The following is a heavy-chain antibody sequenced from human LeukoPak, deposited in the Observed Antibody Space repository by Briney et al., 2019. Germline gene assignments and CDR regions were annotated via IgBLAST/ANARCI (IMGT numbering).Heavy chain of an antibody. J-gene: IGHJ4*02. CDR1: GGSVSSGSYY. Sequence: PSETLSLTCTVSGGSVSSGSYYWSWIRQPPGKGLEWIAYIYYSGSTNYNPSLKSRVTISVDTSKNQFSLKLSSVTAADTAVYYCARAGKGCSSTSCAIDYWGQGTLVTVSS. CDR3: ARAGKGCSSTSCAIDY. D-gene: IGHD2-2*01. V-gene: IGHV4-61*01. CDR2: IYYSGST.